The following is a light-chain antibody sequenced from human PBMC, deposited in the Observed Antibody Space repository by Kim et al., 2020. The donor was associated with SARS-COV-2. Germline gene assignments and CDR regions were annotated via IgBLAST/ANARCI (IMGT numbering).Light chain of an antibody. CDR1: RSDVGGYNY. J-gene: IGLJ3*02. V-gene: IGLV2-14*04. Sequence: GQSITISCTGTRSDVGGYNYVSWYQQYPGKAPKLMIYDVSKRPSGVSNRFSGSKSGNTASLTISGLQAEDEADYYCSSYTSSSTWVFGGGTQLTVL. CDR2: DVS. CDR3: SSYTSSSTWV.